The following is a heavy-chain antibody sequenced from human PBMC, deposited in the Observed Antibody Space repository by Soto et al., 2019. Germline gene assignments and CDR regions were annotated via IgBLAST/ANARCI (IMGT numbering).Heavy chain of an antibody. J-gene: IGHJ6*02. CDR3: ARGRFLEWLSPNNYDYYGMDV. CDR2: IIPIFGTA. D-gene: IGHD3-3*01. Sequence: SVKVSCKASGGTFSSYAISWVRQAPGQGLEWMGGIIPIFGTANYAQKFQGRVTITADESTSTAYMELSSLRSEDTAVYYCARGRFLEWLSPNNYDYYGMDVWGQGTTVTVSS. V-gene: IGHV1-69*13. CDR1: GGTFSSYA.